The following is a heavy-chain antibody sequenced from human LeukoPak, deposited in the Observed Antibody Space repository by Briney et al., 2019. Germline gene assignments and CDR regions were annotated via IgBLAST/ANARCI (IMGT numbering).Heavy chain of an antibody. CDR2: ISPNSGDT. D-gene: IGHD4-17*01. CDR1: GYTFTGYL. CDR3: VRALSTVATWPYP. J-gene: IGHJ2*01. V-gene: IGHV1-2*02. Sequence: ASVKVSCKASGYTFTGYLMHWVRQAPGQGLEWMGWISPNSGDTKYAQKFQGRVTMTRDTSISTAYMELSSLRSDDTAVYHCVRALSTVATWPYPWGRGTLVTVSS.